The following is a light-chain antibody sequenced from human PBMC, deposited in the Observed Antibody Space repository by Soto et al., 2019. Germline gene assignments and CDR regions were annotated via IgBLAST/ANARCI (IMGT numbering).Light chain of an antibody. V-gene: IGLV2-14*03. CDR1: SSDVGVYNF. J-gene: IGLJ2*01. Sequence: QSALTQPASVSGSPGQSITISCAGTSSDVGVYNFVSWYQQHPGKVPRLIISDVNKRPSGVSDRFSGSKSGNTASLTISGLQAEDEADYYCASFTRSGTVVFGGGTKLTVL. CDR2: DVN. CDR3: ASFTRSGTVV.